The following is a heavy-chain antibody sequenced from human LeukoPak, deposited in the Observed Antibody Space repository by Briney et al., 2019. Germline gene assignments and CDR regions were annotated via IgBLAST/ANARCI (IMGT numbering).Heavy chain of an antibody. J-gene: IGHJ4*02. CDR3: ARRVGSSWYGGQTFDY. CDR2: INWNGGST. Sequence: SGGSLRLSCAASGFTFDDYGMSWVRQAPGKGLEWVSGINWNGGSTGYADSVKGRFTISRDNAKNSLYLQMNSLRAEDTALYYRARRVGSSWYGGQTFDYWGQGTLVTVSS. D-gene: IGHD6-13*01. CDR1: GFTFDDYG. V-gene: IGHV3-20*04.